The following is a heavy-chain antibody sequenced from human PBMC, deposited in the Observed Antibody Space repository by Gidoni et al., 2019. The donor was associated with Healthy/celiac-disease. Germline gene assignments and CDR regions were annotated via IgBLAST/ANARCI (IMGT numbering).Heavy chain of an antibody. CDR2: IYYSGRT. Sequence: QLQLQESGPGLVKPSETLSLTCTVSGGSISSSSYYWGWIRQPPGKGLEWIGSIYYSGRTYYNPSLKSRVTISVDTSKNQFSLKLSSVTAADTAVYYCASRPYCSSTSCYSRYFQHWGQGTLVTVSS. CDR1: GGSISSSSYY. D-gene: IGHD2-2*01. J-gene: IGHJ1*01. V-gene: IGHV4-39*01. CDR3: ASRPYCSSTSCYSRYFQH.